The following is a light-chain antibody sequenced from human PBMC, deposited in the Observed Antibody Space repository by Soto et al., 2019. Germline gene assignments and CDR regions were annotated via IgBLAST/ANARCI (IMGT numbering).Light chain of an antibody. CDR1: QSVTVNS. CDR3: QQYNKWLWT. Sequence: EIVLTQSPSTLSLSPGEEVNLSVRASQSVTVNSLAWYQQKPGQAPRLLIYDASSRATGVPDRFSGSGSGTDFTPTISRLEPEDFAVYYCQQYNKWLWTFGQGTKVDIK. CDR2: DAS. V-gene: IGKV3-20*01. J-gene: IGKJ1*01.